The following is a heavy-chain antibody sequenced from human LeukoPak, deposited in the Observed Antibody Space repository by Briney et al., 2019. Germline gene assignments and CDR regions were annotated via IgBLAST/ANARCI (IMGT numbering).Heavy chain of an antibody. CDR2: ITSGGST. Sequence: GGSLRLSCAASGFTVTNNDMNWVRQAPGKGLEWVSVITSGGSTYFADSVKGRFTVSRDNSKNTLSLQMDSLRVEDTAVYYCARDLISGPATHDSWGQGALVTVSS. D-gene: IGHD2-15*01. V-gene: IGHV3-66*01. CDR1: GFTVTNND. CDR3: ARDLISGPATHDS. J-gene: IGHJ4*02.